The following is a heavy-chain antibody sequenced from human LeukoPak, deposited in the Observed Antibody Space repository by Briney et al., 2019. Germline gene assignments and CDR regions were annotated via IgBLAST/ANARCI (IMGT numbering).Heavy chain of an antibody. CDR1: GGTFSSYA. V-gene: IGHV1-69*04. CDR2: IIPILGIA. Sequence: SVKVSCKASGGTFSSYAISWVRQAPGQGLEWMGRIIPILGIADYAQKFQGRVTITADKSTSTAYMELSSLRSEDTAVYYCADDPTYYYGSGENWFDPWGQGTLVTVSS. CDR3: ADDPTYYYGSGENWFDP. J-gene: IGHJ5*02. D-gene: IGHD3-10*01.